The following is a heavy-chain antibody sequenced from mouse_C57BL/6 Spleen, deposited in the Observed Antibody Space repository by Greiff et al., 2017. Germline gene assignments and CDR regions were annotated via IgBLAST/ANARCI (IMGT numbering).Heavy chain of an antibody. Sequence: VQLQQPGAELVRPGSSVKLSCKASGYTFTSYWMHWVKQRPIPGLEWIGNIDPSDRETHYNQKFKDKATLTVDKSSSTAYMQLSSLTSEDSAVYYCALNWDENYFDYWGQGTTLTVSS. V-gene: IGHV1-52*01. D-gene: IGHD4-1*02. CDR3: ALNWDENYFDY. CDR2: IDPSDRET. J-gene: IGHJ2*01. CDR1: GYTFTSYW.